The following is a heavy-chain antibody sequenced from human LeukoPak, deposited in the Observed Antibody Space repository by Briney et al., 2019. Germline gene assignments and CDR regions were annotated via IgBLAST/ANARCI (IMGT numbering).Heavy chain of an antibody. Sequence: SETLSLTCAVYGGSFSGYYWSWIRQPARKGLEWSGLIYTSGSTNYNHSLKRGVTMSVDTSKNQFSLKLSSVTAADTAVYYCARVTGYSSGWYLLDVWGKGTTVTISS. V-gene: IGHV4-59*10. CDR1: GGSFSGYY. D-gene: IGHD6-19*01. CDR2: IYTSGST. J-gene: IGHJ6*04. CDR3: ARVTGYSSGWYLLDV.